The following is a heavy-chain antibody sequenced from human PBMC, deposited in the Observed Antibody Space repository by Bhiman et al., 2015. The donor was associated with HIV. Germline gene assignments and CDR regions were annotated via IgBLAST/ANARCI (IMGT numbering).Heavy chain of an antibody. CDR2: ISSSGGTT. Sequence: QVQLVESGGDLVKPGGSLRLSCAASGFTFSDYYMSWIRQAPGKGLEWVSYISSSGGTTYYVDSVKGRFTISRDNAKNSLYLQMNSLRAEDTAVYYCARRGYSATRLDFDYWGQGNAGHRLL. J-gene: IGHJ4*02. CDR3: ARRGYSATRLDFDY. V-gene: IGHV3-11*04. D-gene: IGHD5-12*01. CDR1: GFTFSDYY.